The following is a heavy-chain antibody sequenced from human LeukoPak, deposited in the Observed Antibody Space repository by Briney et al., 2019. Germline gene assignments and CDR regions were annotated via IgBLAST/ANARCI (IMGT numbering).Heavy chain of an antibody. J-gene: IGHJ4*02. V-gene: IGHV1-58*01. CDR3: AADPTYYYGSGSYFDY. Sequence: GASVKVSCKASGFXFTSSAVQWVRQARGQRLEWIGWIVVGSGNTNYAQKFQERVTITRDMSISTAYMELSSLRSEDTAVYYCAADPTYYYGSGSYFDYWGQGTLVTVSS. CDR1: GFXFTSSA. D-gene: IGHD3-10*01. CDR2: IVVGSGNT.